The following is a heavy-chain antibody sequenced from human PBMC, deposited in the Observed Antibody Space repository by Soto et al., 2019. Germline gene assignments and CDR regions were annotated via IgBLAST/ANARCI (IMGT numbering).Heavy chain of an antibody. J-gene: IGHJ4*02. CDR3: ARDRTLWEQQLVPLGY. D-gene: IGHD6-13*01. CDR1: GFTFSSYA. Sequence: QVQLVESGGGVVQPGRSLRLSCAASGFTFSSYAMHWVRQAPGKGLEWVAVISYDGSNKYYADSVKGRFTISRDNSKNTLYLQMNSLRAEDTAVYYCARDRTLWEQQLVPLGYWGQGTLVTVSS. CDR2: ISYDGSNK. V-gene: IGHV3-30-3*01.